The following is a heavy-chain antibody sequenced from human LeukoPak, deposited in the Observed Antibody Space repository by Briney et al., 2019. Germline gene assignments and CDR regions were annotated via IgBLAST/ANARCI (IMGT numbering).Heavy chain of an antibody. D-gene: IGHD6-19*01. J-gene: IGHJ6*02. V-gene: IGHV1-18*01. CDR3: ARDRAVAGTSYYYYGMDV. CDR1: GYTFTSYG. Sequence: ASVKVSCKASGYTFTSYGISWVRQAPGQGLEWMGWISAYNGNTNYAQKLQGRVTMTTDTSTSTAYMELRSLRSDDTAVYYCARDRAVAGTSYYYYGMDVWGQGTTVTVSS. CDR2: ISAYNGNT.